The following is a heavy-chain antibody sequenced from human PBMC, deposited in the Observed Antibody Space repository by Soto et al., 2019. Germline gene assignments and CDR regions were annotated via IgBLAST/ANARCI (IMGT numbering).Heavy chain of an antibody. J-gene: IGHJ3*02. CDR3: AKVSRRWLQLGAFDI. CDR1: GFTFSSYA. D-gene: IGHD5-12*01. V-gene: IGHV3-23*01. CDR2: ISGSGGST. Sequence: GVSLRLSXXAXGFTFSSYAMSWVRQAPGKGLEWVSAISGSGGSTYYADSVKGRFTISRDNSKNTLYLQMNSLRAEDTAVYYCAKVSRRWLQLGAFDIWGQGTMVTVSS.